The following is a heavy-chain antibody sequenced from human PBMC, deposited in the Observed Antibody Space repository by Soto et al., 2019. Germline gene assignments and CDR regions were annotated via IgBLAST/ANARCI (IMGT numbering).Heavy chain of an antibody. CDR2: ISGRGGST. Sequence: PGGSLRLSCAASGFTFSSYAMSWVRQAPGKGLEWDSAISGRGGSTYYADSVKGRFTISRDNSKNTLYLQMNSLRAEDTAVYYCAKDAGYCSGGSCYSYDPYYYYYYYMDVWGKGTTVTVSS. V-gene: IGHV3-23*01. D-gene: IGHD2-15*01. CDR1: GFTFSSYA. J-gene: IGHJ6*03. CDR3: AKDAGYCSGGSCYSYDPYYYYYYYMDV.